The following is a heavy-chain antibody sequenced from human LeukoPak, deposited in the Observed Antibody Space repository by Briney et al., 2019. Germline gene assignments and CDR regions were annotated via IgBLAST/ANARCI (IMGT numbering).Heavy chain of an antibody. D-gene: IGHD1-26*01. J-gene: IGHJ4*02. CDR3: ARDKIEGATYFDY. Sequence: SGGSLRLSCAASGFTVSSNYMSWVRQAPGKGLEWVSVIYSGGSTYYADSVKGRFTISRDNSKNTLYLQMNSLRAEDTAVYYCARDKIEGATYFDYWGQGALVTVSS. CDR1: GFTVSSNY. CDR2: IYSGGST. V-gene: IGHV3-53*01.